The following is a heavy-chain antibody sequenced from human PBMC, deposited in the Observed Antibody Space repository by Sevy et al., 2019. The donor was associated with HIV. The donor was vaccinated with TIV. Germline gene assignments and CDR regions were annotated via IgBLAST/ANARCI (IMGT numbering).Heavy chain of an antibody. J-gene: IGHJ6*02. CDR2: IRSKANSYAT. CDR3: TRMRISAAAGYYYYYGMDV. D-gene: IGHD6-13*01. V-gene: IGHV3-73*01. CDR1: GFTFSGSA. Sequence: GGYLRLSCAASGFTFSGSAMHWVRQASGKGLEWVGRIRSKANSYATAYTASVKGRFTISRDDSKNTAYLQMNSLKTEDTAVYYCTRMRISAAAGYYYYYGMDVWGQGTTVTVSS.